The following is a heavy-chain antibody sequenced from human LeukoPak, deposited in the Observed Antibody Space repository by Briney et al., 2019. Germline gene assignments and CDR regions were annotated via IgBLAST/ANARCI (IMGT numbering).Heavy chain of an antibody. CDR3: ARGPTVWYYYYGMDV. D-gene: IGHD4-17*01. CDR1: GGSISSYY. Sequence: PSETLSLTCTVSGGSISSYYWSWIRQPPGKGLEWIGYIYYSGSTNYNPSLKSRVTISVDTSKNQFSLKLSSVTAADTAVYYCARGPTVWYYYYGMDVWGQGTTVTVSS. J-gene: IGHJ6*02. CDR2: IYYSGST. V-gene: IGHV4-59*01.